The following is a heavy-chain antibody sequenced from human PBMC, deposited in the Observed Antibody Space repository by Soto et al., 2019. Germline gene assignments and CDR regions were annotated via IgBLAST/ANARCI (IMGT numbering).Heavy chain of an antibody. CDR1: GGSISSYY. CDR2: SYYSGST. D-gene: IGHD4-17*01. V-gene: IGHV4-59*08. Sequence: PSETLSLTCTVSGGSISSYYWSWIRQPPGKGLEWIGYSYYSGSTNYNPSLKSRVTISVDTSKSQFSLKLSSVTAADTAVYYCARHETHHDDYXYWSQGTLVTVSS. J-gene: IGHJ4*02. CDR3: ARHETHHDDYXY.